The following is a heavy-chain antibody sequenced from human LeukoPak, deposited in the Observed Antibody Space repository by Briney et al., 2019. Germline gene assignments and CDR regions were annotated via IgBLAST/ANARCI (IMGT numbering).Heavy chain of an antibody. J-gene: IGHJ6*02. CDR2: IWYDGSNK. CDR3: AREDIVVVPAAMHYYGMDV. V-gene: IGHV3-33*01. Sequence: GGSLRLSCAASGFTFSSYGMHWVRQAPGKGLEWVAVIWYDGSNKYYADSVKGRFTISRDNSKNTLYLQMNSLRAEDTAVYYCAREDIVVVPAAMHYYGMDVWGQGTTATVSS. CDR1: GFTFSSYG. D-gene: IGHD2-2*01.